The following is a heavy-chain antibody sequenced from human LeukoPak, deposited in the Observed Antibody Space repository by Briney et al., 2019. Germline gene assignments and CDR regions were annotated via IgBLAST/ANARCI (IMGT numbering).Heavy chain of an antibody. Sequence: PSETLSLTCTVSGYSISSGYYWSWIRQPAGKGLEWIGRIYTSGSTNHNPSLKSRVTMSVDTSKNQFSLKLSSVTAADTAVYYCARDFRGSYLAYYYYMDVWGKGTTVTIPS. CDR3: ARDFRGSYLAYYYYMDV. CDR2: IYTSGST. D-gene: IGHD1-26*01. V-gene: IGHV4-4*07. CDR1: GYSISSGYY. J-gene: IGHJ6*03.